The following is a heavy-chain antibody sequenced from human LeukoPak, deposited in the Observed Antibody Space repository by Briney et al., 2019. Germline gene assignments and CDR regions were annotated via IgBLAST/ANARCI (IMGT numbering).Heavy chain of an antibody. CDR3: ARVVVVVAARINWFEP. CDR2: INHSGST. D-gene: IGHD2-15*01. CDR1: GGSFSGYY. V-gene: IGHV4-34*01. Sequence: KPSETLSLTCAVYGGSFSGYYWSWIRQPPGKGLEWIGEINHSGSTNYNPSLKSRVTISVDTSKNQFSLKLSSVTAADTAVYYCARVVVVVAARINWFEPWGQGTLVTVSS. J-gene: IGHJ5*02.